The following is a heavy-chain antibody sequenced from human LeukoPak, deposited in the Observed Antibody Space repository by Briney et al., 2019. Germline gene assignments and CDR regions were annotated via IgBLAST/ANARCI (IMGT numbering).Heavy chain of an antibody. V-gene: IGHV3-23*01. J-gene: IGHJ4*02. CDR3: AKIPLPFIVVVTAMDY. CDR1: GFTFSSYA. D-gene: IGHD2-21*02. Sequence: GGSLRLSCAASGFTFSSYAMSWVRQAPGKGLEWVSAISGSGGSTYYADSVKGRFTISRDNSKNTLYLQMNSLRAEDTAVYYCAKIPLPFIVVVTAMDYWGPGTLVTVSS. CDR2: ISGSGGST.